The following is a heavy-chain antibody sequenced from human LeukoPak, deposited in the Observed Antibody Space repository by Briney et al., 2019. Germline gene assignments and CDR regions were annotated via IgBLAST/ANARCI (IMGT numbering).Heavy chain of an antibody. D-gene: IGHD6-6*01. CDR2: INPNSGGT. J-gene: IGHJ5*02. CDR1: GYTFTDYY. V-gene: IGHV1-2*02. CDR3: ARDVFAEYSTHHRFDP. Sequence: GASVKVSCKASGYTFTDYYMHWVRQAPGQGLEWMGWINPNSGGTNYAQKFQGRVTMTRDTSISTAYLELSRLRSDDTALYYCARDVFAEYSTHHRFDPWGQGTLVTVYS.